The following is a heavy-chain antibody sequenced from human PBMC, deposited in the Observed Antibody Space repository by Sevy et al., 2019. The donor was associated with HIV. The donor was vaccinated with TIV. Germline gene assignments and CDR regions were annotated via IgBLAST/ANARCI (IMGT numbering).Heavy chain of an antibody. V-gene: IGHV3-48*01. CDR3: AREGGYTDQGIDV. J-gene: IGHJ6*02. Sequence: GGSLRLSCAASGFTFSTYDMNWVRQAPGKGVEWISYISSSSSNIYYADSVKGRFTISRDNAKNSLFVQMHSLRAEDTAEYYCAREGGYTDQGIDVWGQGTTVTVSS. CDR1: GFTFSTYD. CDR2: ISSSSSNI. D-gene: IGHD5-12*01.